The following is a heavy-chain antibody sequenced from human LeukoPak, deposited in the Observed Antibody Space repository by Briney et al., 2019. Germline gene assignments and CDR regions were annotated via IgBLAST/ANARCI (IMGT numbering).Heavy chain of an antibody. D-gene: IGHD5-12*01. CDR1: GGSFSGYY. Sequence: SETLSLTCAAYGGSFSGYYWSWIRQPPGKGLEGIGEINHSGSTNYNPSLKSRVTISVDTSKNQFSLKLSSVTAADTAVYYCASIPKRLRALTWYFDLWGRGTLVTVTS. J-gene: IGHJ2*01. CDR3: ASIPKRLRALTWYFDL. V-gene: IGHV4-34*01. CDR2: INHSGST.